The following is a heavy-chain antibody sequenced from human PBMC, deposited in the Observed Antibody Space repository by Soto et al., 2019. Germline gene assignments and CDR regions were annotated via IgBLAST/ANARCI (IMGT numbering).Heavy chain of an antibody. V-gene: IGHV4-4*02. CDR2: VYHSGST. Sequence: SETLSLTCAVSGGSISSSNWWSWVRQPPGKGLEWIGEVYHSGSTNYNPSLKSRVTISVDKSKNQFSLKLSSVTAADTAVYYCARDLEYYYGSGTNWFDPWGQGTLVTVSS. J-gene: IGHJ5*02. D-gene: IGHD3-10*01. CDR1: GGSISSSNW. CDR3: ARDLEYYYGSGTNWFDP.